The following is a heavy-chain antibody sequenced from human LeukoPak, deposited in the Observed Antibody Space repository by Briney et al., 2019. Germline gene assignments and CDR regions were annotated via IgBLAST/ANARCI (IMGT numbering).Heavy chain of an antibody. D-gene: IGHD5-18*01. Sequence: SETLSLTCTVSGYSISSGYYWGWIRQPPGRGLEWIGSIYHSGSTYYNPSLKSRVTISVDTSKNQFSLKLSSVTAADTAVYYCARGAIQLWLQPDFDLWGRGTLVTVSS. CDR1: GYSISSGYY. CDR3: ARGAIQLWLQPDFDL. J-gene: IGHJ2*01. CDR2: IYHSGST. V-gene: IGHV4-38-2*02.